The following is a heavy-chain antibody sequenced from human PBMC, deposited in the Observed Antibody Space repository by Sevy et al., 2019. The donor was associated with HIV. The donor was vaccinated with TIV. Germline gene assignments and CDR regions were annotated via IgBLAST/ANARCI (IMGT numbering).Heavy chain of an antibody. V-gene: IGHV4-39*02. Sequence: SETLSLTCSVSGGTIVSSGHYWGWIRQTPGKGLEWIGSIYYNGHTYYNPSLNSRLTISIDTSKNQFSLNLSSVTAADTAIYFCAREAGGHDYDYGMDVWGQGTTVTVSS. CDR1: GGTIVSSGHY. CDR2: IYYNGHT. CDR3: AREAGGHDYDYGMDV. D-gene: IGHD2-15*01. J-gene: IGHJ6*02.